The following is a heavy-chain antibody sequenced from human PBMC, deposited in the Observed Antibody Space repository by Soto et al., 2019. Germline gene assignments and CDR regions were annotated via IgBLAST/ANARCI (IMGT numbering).Heavy chain of an antibody. J-gene: IGHJ3*02. V-gene: IGHV3-33*01. CDR3: ARSPGDYYDSSGYYYGNAFDI. CDR1: GFTFSSYG. CDR2: IWYDGSNK. D-gene: IGHD3-22*01. Sequence: QVQLVESGGGVVQPGRSLRLSCAASGFTFSSYGMHWVRQAPGKGLEWVAVIWYDGSNKYYADSVKGRFTISRDNSKNTLYLQMNSLRAEDTAVYYCARSPGDYYDSSGYYYGNAFDIWGQGTMVTVSS.